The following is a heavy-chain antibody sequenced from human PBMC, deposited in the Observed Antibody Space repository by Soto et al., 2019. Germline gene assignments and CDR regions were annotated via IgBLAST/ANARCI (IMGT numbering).Heavy chain of an antibody. CDR1: GGSISSGGYS. CDR3: ASSRARLIYSSSRYYYYGMDV. D-gene: IGHD6-13*01. Sequence: PSETLSLTCAVSGGSISSGGYSWSWIRQPPGKGLEWIGYIYHSGSTYYNPSLKSRVTISVDRSKNQFSLKLSSVTAADTAVYYCASSRARLIYSSSRYYYYGMDVWGQGTTVTVAS. J-gene: IGHJ6*02. V-gene: IGHV4-30-2*01. CDR2: IYHSGST.